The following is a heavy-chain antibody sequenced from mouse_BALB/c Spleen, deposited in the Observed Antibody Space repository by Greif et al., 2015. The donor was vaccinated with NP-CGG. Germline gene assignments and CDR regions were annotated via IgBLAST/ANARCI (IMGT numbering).Heavy chain of an antibody. V-gene: IGHV1-9*01. CDR3: ARGRGFDYGYEFAY. Sequence: VQLQQSGAELMKPGASVKISCKATGYTFSSYWIEWVKQRPGHGLEWIGEILPGSGSTNYNEKLKGKATFTADTSSNTAYMQLSSLTSEDSAVYYCARGRGFDYGYEFAYWGQGTLVTVSA. D-gene: IGHD1-2*01. CDR2: ILPGSGST. CDR1: GYTFSSYW. J-gene: IGHJ3*01.